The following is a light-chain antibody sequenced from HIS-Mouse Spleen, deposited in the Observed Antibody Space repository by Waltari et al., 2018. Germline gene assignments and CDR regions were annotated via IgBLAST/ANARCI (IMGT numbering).Light chain of an antibody. J-gene: IGLJ3*02. CDR2: RNN. CDR3: AAWDDSLSGPV. V-gene: IGLV1-47*01. CDR1: SSNIVSNY. Sequence: QSVLTQPPSASGTPGQRVTISCSGSSSNIVSNYVYWYQQLPGTAPKLLIHRNNQRPSGVPDRFSGSKSGTSASLAISGLRSEDEADYYCAAWDDSLSGPVFGGGTKLTVL.